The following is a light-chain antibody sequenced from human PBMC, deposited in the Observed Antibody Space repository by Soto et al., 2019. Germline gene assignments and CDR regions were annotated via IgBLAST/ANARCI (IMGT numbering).Light chain of an antibody. CDR1: QSISSW. V-gene: IGKV1-5*01. J-gene: IGKJ2*01. Sequence: DIQMTQSPSTLSASVGDRVTITCRASQSISSWLAWYQQKPGKAPKLLIYGASSFESGVPSGFSGSGSGTEFTLTISSLQPNDFATYYCQQYNSYSMYTFGQGTKLEIK. CDR2: GAS. CDR3: QQYNSYSMYT.